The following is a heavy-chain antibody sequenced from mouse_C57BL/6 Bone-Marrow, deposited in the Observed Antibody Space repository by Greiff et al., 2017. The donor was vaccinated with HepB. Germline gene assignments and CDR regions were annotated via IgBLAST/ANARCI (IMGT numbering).Heavy chain of an antibody. CDR3: VRDTTVVATNWYFDV. J-gene: IGHJ1*03. CDR1: GFSFNTYA. V-gene: IGHV10-1*01. Sequence: EVKLVESGGGLVQPKGSLKLSCAASGFSFNTYAMNWVRQAPGKGLEWVARIRSKSNNYATYYADSVKERFTISRDDSESMLYLQMNNLKTEDTAMYYCVRDTTVVATNWYFDVWGTGTTVTVSS. CDR2: IRSKSNNYAT. D-gene: IGHD1-1*01.